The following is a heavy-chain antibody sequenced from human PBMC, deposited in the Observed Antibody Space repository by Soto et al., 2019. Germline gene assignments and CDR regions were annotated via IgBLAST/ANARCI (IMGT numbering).Heavy chain of an antibody. J-gene: IGHJ4*02. Sequence: SETLSLTCAVYGGSFSGYYWSWIRQPPGTGLEWIGEINHSGSTNYNPSLKSRVTISVDTSKNQFSLKLTSVTAADTAVYYCAREKITGLFDYWGQGTLVTVSS. V-gene: IGHV4-34*01. CDR3: AREKITGLFDY. D-gene: IGHD2-8*02. CDR2: INHSGST. CDR1: GGSFSGYY.